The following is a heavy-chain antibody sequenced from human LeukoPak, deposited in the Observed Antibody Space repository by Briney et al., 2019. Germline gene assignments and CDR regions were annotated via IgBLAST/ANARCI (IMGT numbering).Heavy chain of an antibody. D-gene: IGHD5-24*01. J-gene: IGHJ4*02. Sequence: PGGSLRLSCAASGFTFSSYWIHWVRQVPGKGLVWVSRIHGDGRTTTYADSVKGRFTISRDNAKNTLYLQMNSLRDEDTAVYYCARDGYNGFDYWGQGTLVTVSS. CDR2: IHGDGRTT. V-gene: IGHV3-74*01. CDR3: ARDGYNGFDY. CDR1: GFTFSSYW.